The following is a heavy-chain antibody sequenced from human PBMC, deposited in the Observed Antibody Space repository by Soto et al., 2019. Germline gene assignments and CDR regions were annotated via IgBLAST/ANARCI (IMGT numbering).Heavy chain of an antibody. CDR1: GFSLSTSGVG. J-gene: IGHJ4*02. CDR3: ATGIMVRGVLFDY. Sequence: QITLKESGPTLVKPTQTLTLTCTFSGFSLSTSGVGVGWIRQPPGKALEWLALIYWDDDKRYSPSLKSRLTLTTDTSKHQVVLTLTSMDPVDTATYYFATGIMVRGVLFDYRGQGNLVTASS. CDR2: IYWDDDK. V-gene: IGHV2-5*02. D-gene: IGHD3-10*01.